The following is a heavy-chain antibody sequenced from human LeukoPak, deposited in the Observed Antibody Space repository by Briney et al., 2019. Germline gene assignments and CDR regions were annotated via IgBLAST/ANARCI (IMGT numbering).Heavy chain of an antibody. CDR2: ISAYNGNT. CDR1: GYTFTSYG. Sequence: GASVTVSCKASGYTFTSYGISWVRQAPGKGREWMGWISAYNGNTNYAQKLRGRVTMTTDTSTSTAYVELGSLRSDDTAVYYCARDHYYGSGSPFDYWGQGTLVTVSS. CDR3: ARDHYYGSGSPFDY. V-gene: IGHV1-18*04. D-gene: IGHD3-10*01. J-gene: IGHJ4*02.